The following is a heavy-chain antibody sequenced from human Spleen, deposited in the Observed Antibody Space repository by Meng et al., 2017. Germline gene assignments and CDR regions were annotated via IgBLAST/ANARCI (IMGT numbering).Heavy chain of an antibody. D-gene: IGHD4-17*01. CDR3: AKVPDFYGDYGAFDI. V-gene: IGHV3-23*01. J-gene: IGHJ3*02. Sequence: EVKLLESGGGWVQPGGPLRTSWASSGFTFSSYAMTWVRQAPGKGLEWVSSISGSGGSTYYADSVKGRFTISRDNSKNTLYLQMNSLRAEDTAVYYCAKVPDFYGDYGAFDIWGQGTMVTVSS. CDR2: ISGSGGST. CDR1: GFTFSSYA.